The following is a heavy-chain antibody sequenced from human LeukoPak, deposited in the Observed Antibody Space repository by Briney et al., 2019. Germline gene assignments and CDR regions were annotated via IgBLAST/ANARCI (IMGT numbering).Heavy chain of an antibody. Sequence: PSETLSLTCAVYGGSFSGYYWSWVRQAPGKGLEWVSAISGSGGSTYYADSVKGRFTISRDNSKNTLYLQMNSLRAEDTAVYYCATRENGVTIFGVVIIWDYWGQGTLVTVSS. V-gene: IGHV3-23*01. D-gene: IGHD3-3*01. J-gene: IGHJ4*02. CDR3: ATRENGVTIFGVVIIWDY. CDR1: GGSFSGYY. CDR2: ISGSGGST.